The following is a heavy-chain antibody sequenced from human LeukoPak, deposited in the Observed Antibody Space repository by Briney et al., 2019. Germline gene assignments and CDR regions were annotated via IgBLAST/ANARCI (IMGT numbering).Heavy chain of an antibody. CDR3: AREGSGSYGFDP. V-gene: IGHV4-4*02. D-gene: IGHD1-26*01. CDR1: GGSISSSNW. J-gene: IGHJ5*02. CDR2: IYHSGST. Sequence: SETLSLTCAVSGGSISSSNWWSWVRQPPGKGLGWIGEIYHSGSTNYNPSLKSRVTISVDKSKNQFSLKLSSVTAADTAVYYCAREGSGSYGFDPWGQGTLVTVSS.